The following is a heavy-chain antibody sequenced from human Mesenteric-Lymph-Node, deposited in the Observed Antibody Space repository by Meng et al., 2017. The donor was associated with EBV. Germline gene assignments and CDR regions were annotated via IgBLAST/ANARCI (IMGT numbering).Heavy chain of an antibody. Sequence: QVQLQKWGAGLLKPSETLSLTCDVYGDSFSAYYWRWIRQPPGRGLEWIGDVIHSGNTSYSPSLKSRVTISVDTSKRQFSLKLRSMTAADTAVYYCATGWGKANYWGQGTLVTVSS. V-gene: IGHV4-34*12. D-gene: IGHD3-16*01. CDR2: VIHSGNT. J-gene: IGHJ4*02. CDR3: ATGWGKANY. CDR1: GDSFSAYY.